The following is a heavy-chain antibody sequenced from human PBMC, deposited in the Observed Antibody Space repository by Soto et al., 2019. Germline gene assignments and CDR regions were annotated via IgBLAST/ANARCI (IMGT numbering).Heavy chain of an antibody. Sequence: QVQLVESGGGVVQPGGSLRLSCAASGLTFRTSGMHWGRQAPGKGLVGVAFISDDQKDERYADSVKGQFTLSSDNSKNTLHLQMHSLRREDTAVYDCANLAVARESDCWGPGTLVSVSS. V-gene: IGHV3-30*18. CDR2: ISDDQKDE. CDR3: ANLAVARESDC. CDR1: GLTFRTSG. D-gene: IGHD6-19*01. J-gene: IGHJ4*02.